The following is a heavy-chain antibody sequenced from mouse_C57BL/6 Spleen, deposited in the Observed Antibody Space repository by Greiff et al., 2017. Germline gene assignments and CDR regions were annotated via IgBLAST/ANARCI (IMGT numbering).Heavy chain of an antibody. J-gene: IGHJ4*01. CDR1: GYSITSGYY. V-gene: IGHV3-6*01. CDR2: ISYDGSN. Sequence: EVQRVESGPGLVKPSQSLSLTCSVTGYSITSGYYWNWIRQFPGNKLEWMGYISYDGSNNYNPSLKNRISITRDTSKNQFFLKLNSVTTEDTATYYCARYRTYWYYARDYWGQGTSVTVSS. D-gene: IGHD1-1*01. CDR3: ARYRTYWYYARDY.